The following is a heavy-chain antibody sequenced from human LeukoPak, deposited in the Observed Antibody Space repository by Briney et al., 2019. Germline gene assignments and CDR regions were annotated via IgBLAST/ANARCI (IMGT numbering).Heavy chain of an antibody. CDR2: IIPIFGTA. CDR1: GGTFSSYA. D-gene: IGHD6-13*01. V-gene: IGHV1-69*05. CDR3: ARGHDYSSSYFDY. Sequence: VASVKVSCKASGGTFSSYAISWVRQAPGQGLEWMGGIIPIFGTANYAQKFQGRVTITTDESTSTAYMELSSLRSEDTAVYYCARGHDYSSSYFDYWGQGTLVTVSS. J-gene: IGHJ4*02.